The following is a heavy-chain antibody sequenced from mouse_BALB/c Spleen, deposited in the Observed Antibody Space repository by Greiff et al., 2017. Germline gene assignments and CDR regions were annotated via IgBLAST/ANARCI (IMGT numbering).Heavy chain of an antibody. CDR1: GYSITSDYA. J-gene: IGHJ2*01. CDR3: ARSATVVGFDY. CDR2: ISYSGST. D-gene: IGHD1-1*01. V-gene: IGHV3-2*02. Sequence: DVKLQESGPGLVKPSQSLSLTCTVTGYSITSDYAWNWIRQFPGNKLEWMGYISYSGSTSYNPSLKSRISITRDTSKNQFFLQLNSVTTEDTATYYCARSATVVGFDYWGQGTTLTVSS.